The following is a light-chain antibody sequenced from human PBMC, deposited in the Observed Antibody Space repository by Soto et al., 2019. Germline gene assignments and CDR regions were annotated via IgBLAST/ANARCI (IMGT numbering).Light chain of an antibody. CDR2: EVS. J-gene: IGLJ1*01. Sequence: QSALTQPASVSGSPGQSITISCTGTSSDVGGSKYVSWYQHHPGKAPKLMIYEVSHRPSGVSNRFSGSKSGNTASLTIAGIQAEDEADYYCGSYTSSSTYVFGTGTKVTVL. V-gene: IGLV2-14*01. CDR3: GSYTSSSTYV. CDR1: SSDVGGSKY.